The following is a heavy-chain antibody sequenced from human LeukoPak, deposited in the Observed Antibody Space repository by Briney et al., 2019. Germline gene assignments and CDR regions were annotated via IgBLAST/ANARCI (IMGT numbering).Heavy chain of an antibody. CDR3: AWGRFGELLLGDYYYYYMDV. CDR2: IIPIFGTA. V-gene: IGHV1-69*06. CDR1: GGTFSSYA. D-gene: IGHD3-10*01. J-gene: IGHJ6*03. Sequence: SVKVSCKASGGTFSSYAISWVRQAPGQGLEWMGGIIPIFGTANYAQKFQGRVTITADKSTSTAYMELSSLRSEGTAVYYCAWGRFGELLLGDYYYYYMDVWGKGTTVTVSS.